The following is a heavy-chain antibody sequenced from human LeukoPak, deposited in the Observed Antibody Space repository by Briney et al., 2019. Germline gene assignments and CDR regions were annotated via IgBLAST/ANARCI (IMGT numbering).Heavy chain of an antibody. D-gene: IGHD2-8*02. V-gene: IGHV4-59*12. CDR3: ARDVLVVIDGSRIGDNWFDP. CDR2: IYYSGST. CDR1: GGSISSYY. J-gene: IGHJ5*02. Sequence: PSETLSLTCTVSGGSISSYYWSWIRQPPGKGLEWIGYIYYSGSTNYNPSLKSRVTISVDTSKNQFSLKLRSMTAADTAVYYCARDVLVVIDGSRIGDNWFDPWGQGTLVTVSS.